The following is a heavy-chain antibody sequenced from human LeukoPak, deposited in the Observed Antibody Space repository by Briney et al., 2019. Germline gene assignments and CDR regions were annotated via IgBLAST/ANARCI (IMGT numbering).Heavy chain of an antibody. CDR3: ARDLGAAGYDSSKGNAFDI. CDR1: GGTFSSYA. CDR2: IIPIFGTA. Sequence: GASVKVSCKASGGTFSSYAISWVRQAPGQGLEWMGGIIPIFGTANYAQKFQGRVTITADESTSTAYMELSSLRSEDTAVYYCARDLGAAGYDSSKGNAFDIWGQGTMVTVSS. V-gene: IGHV1-69*13. J-gene: IGHJ3*02. D-gene: IGHD3-22*01.